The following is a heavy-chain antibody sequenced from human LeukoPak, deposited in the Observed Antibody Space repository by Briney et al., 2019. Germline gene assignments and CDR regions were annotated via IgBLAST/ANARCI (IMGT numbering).Heavy chain of an antibody. J-gene: IGHJ4*02. D-gene: IGHD2-2*01. Sequence: SQTLSLTCAISGDSLFTSSVAWNWIRQSPSGGLEWLGRTYYRSMWSFDYAISVKSRISISTDTSKNHFSLQLNSVTPEDTAVYYCARGKYTSFDNWGQGTLVTVSS. CDR1: GDSLFTSSVA. CDR3: ARGKYTSFDN. CDR2: TYYRSMWSF. V-gene: IGHV6-1*01.